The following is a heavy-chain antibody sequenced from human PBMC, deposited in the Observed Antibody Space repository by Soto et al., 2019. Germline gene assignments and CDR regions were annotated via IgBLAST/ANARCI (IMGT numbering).Heavy chain of an antibody. J-gene: IGHJ3*02. CDR2: IRVKNGNT. CDR1: GYTFNSYG. Sequence: QVQLVQSGGEVKKPGASVKVSCKASGYTFNSYGISWVRQAPGQGLEWMGWIRVKNGNTNYAQNFQGRFTMTTDTSTSTAYMDLMSLRSDDTAVYYCARGPTVGDIWGQGTMVTVSS. CDR3: ARGPTVGDI. V-gene: IGHV1-18*01. D-gene: IGHD2-21*02.